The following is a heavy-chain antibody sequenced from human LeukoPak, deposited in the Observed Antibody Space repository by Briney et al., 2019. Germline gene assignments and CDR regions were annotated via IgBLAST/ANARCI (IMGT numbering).Heavy chain of an antibody. D-gene: IGHD6-13*01. CDR1: GFTFSSYA. Sequence: AGGSLRLSCAASGFTFSSYAMNWVRQAPGKGLEWVSTISGSGGSTYYADSVKGRFTISRDNSKNTLYLQMNSLRAEDTAVYYCAKDHSSSWYSDYWGQGTLVTVSS. CDR2: ISGSGGST. CDR3: AKDHSSSWYSDY. J-gene: IGHJ4*02. V-gene: IGHV3-23*01.